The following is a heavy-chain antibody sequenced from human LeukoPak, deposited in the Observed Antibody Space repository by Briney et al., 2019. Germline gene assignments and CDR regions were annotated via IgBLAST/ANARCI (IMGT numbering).Heavy chain of an antibody. Sequence: PGGSLRLSCAASGFTFDDYAMHWVRQAPGKGLEWVSGISWNSGSIGYADSVKGRFTISRDNAKNSLYLQMNSLRAEDTALYYCAKDIQSSWYGGVVGFDYWGQGTLVTVSS. D-gene: IGHD6-13*01. J-gene: IGHJ4*02. CDR3: AKDIQSSWYGGVVGFDY. CDR1: GFTFDDYA. CDR2: ISWNSGSI. V-gene: IGHV3-9*01.